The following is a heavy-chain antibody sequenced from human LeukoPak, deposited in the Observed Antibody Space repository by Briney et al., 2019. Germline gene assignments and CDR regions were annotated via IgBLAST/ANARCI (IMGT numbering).Heavy chain of an antibody. J-gene: IGHJ3*02. D-gene: IGHD5-24*01. CDR1: GFTFSSYG. CDR3: AKALATVIFDAFDI. V-gene: IGHV3-30*18. Sequence: GGSLRLSCAASGFTFSSYGMHWVRPAPGKGLEGGAVISYNGSNKYYAAPVKGRFTISRDNSKITLYLQMNSLRAEDTAVYYCAKALATVIFDAFDIWGQGTMVTVSS. CDR2: ISYNGSNK.